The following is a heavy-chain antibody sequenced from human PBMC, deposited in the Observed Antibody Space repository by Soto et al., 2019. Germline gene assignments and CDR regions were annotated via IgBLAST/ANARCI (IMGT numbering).Heavy chain of an antibody. CDR1: GGSISSGGYS. J-gene: IGHJ4*02. Sequence: QLQLQESGSGLVKPSQTLSLTCAVSGGSISSGGYSWSWIRQPPGKGLEWIGYIYHSGSTYYNPSLKSRVTISVDRSKNQFSRKLSSVTAADTAVYYCASVNYCSGGSCYFAFDYWGQGTLVTVSS. CDR3: ASVNYCSGGSCYFAFDY. D-gene: IGHD2-15*01. CDR2: IYHSGST. V-gene: IGHV4-30-2*01.